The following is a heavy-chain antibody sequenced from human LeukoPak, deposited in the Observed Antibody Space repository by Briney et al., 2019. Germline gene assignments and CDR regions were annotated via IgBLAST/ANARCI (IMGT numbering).Heavy chain of an antibody. J-gene: IGHJ5*02. Sequence: GVSVKVFCKTSGYTFTSYDINGVRQATGQGLEGMGWMNPNSGNTGCAQKFQGRVTITRNNSISTAYMELIRLISENTAVYYCARARKTYCSSTSCYVVRWFDPWGQGTLVTVSS. V-gene: IGHV1-8*03. CDR1: GYTFTSYD. D-gene: IGHD2-2*01. CDR2: MNPNSGNT. CDR3: ARARKTYCSSTSCYVVRWFDP.